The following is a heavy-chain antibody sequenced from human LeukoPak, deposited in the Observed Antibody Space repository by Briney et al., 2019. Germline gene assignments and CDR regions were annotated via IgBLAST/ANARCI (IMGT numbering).Heavy chain of an antibody. CDR3: ARRVSGWFYFDF. J-gene: IGHJ4*02. D-gene: IGHD6-19*01. CDR2: IYNSGTT. Sequence: SETLSLTCIVSGGSISRDYWSWIRQPPGKGLEWIGHIYNSGTTKYNPSLKSRVTISADTSKNQFSLKLSSVTAADTAVYYCARRVSGWFYFDFWGQGTLVTVSS. V-gene: IGHV4-59*08. CDR1: GGSISRDY.